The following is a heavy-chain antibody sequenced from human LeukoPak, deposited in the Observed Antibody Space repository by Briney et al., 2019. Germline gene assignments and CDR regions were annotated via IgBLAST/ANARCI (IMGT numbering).Heavy chain of an antibody. CDR3: ARDPDYGDYPGAFDI. CDR2: IYYSGST. Sequence: SSETLSLTCTVSGGSISSYYWSWIRQPPGKGLEWIGYIYYSGSTNYNPPLKSRVTISVDTSKNQFSLKLSSVTAADTAVYYCARDPDYGDYPGAFDIWGQGTMVTVSS. D-gene: IGHD4-17*01. V-gene: IGHV4-59*01. J-gene: IGHJ3*02. CDR1: GGSISSYY.